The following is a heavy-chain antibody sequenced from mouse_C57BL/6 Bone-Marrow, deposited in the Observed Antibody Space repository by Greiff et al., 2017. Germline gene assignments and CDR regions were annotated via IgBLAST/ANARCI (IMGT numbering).Heavy chain of an antibody. J-gene: IGHJ4*01. CDR1: GYTFTSYW. Sequence: VQLQQSGAELVKPGASVKLSCKASGYTFTSYWMPWVKQRPGRGLEWIGRIDPNSGGTKYNEKFKSKATLTVDKPSSTAYMQLSSLTSEDSAVYYCERRRYSNSYAMDYWGQGTSVTVSS. V-gene: IGHV1-72*01. D-gene: IGHD2-5*01. CDR2: IDPNSGGT. CDR3: ERRRYSNSYAMDY.